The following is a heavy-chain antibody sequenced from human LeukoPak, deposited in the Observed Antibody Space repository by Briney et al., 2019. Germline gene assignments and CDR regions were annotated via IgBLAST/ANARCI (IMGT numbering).Heavy chain of an antibody. CDR2: IYCSGST. D-gene: IGHD2-15*01. Sequence: SETLSLTCTVSGGSISSSSYYWGWIRQPPGKGLEWIGSIYCSGSTYYNPSLKSRVTISVDTSKNQFSLKLSSVTAADTAVYYCARRPYCSGGSCYSMNYFDYWGQGTLVTVSS. J-gene: IGHJ4*02. CDR3: ARRPYCSGGSCYSMNYFDY. V-gene: IGHV4-39*01. CDR1: GGSISSSSYY.